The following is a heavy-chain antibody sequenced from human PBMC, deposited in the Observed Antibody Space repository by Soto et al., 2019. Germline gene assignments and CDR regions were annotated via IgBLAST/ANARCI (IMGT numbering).Heavy chain of an antibody. D-gene: IGHD3-3*01. J-gene: IGHJ4*02. V-gene: IGHV3-73*01. CDR3: TRLEMASGNSAY. CDR2: IRSKANSYAT. Sequence: QPGGSLRLSCAASGFTFSGSAMHWVRQASGKGLEWVGRIRSKANSYATAYAASVKGRFTISRDDSKNTAYLQMNSLKTEDTAVYYCTRLEMASGNSAYWGQGXLVTVYS. CDR1: GFTFSGSA.